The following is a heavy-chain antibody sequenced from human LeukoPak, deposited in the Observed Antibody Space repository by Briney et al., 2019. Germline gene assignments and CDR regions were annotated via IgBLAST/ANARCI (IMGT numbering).Heavy chain of an antibody. V-gene: IGHV4-39*01. J-gene: IGHJ4*02. D-gene: IGHD5-12*01. Sequence: SETLSLTCTVSGGSNSSSSYYWGWIRQPPGKGLEWIGSMFYSGSTYYNPPLESRVTISVDTSKNQFSLKLSAVTAADTAVYYCARVATTYFDYWGQGTLVTVSS. CDR2: MFYSGST. CDR1: GGSNSSSSYY. CDR3: ARVATTYFDY.